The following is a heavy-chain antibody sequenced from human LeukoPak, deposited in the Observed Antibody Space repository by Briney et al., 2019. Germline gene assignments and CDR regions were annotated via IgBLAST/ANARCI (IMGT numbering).Heavy chain of an antibody. Sequence: GGSLRLSCAASGFTVSTVYMSWVRQAPGKGLEWVSVFYSRGGTYYAASVKGRFTISRDSSKNTSHLQMNSLRAEDTAIYYCARNSEKDIWGQGTLVTVSS. CDR2: FYSRGGT. CDR3: ARNSEKDI. V-gene: IGHV3-66*01. J-gene: IGHJ4*02. CDR1: GFTVSTVY.